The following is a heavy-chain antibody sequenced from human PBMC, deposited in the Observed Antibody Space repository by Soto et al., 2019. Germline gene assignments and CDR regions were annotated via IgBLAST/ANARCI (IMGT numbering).Heavy chain of an antibody. CDR1: GFTFSSYG. D-gene: IGHD1-26*01. V-gene: IGHV3-33*01. CDR3: ARGIGMSWSFDY. Sequence: LRLSCVASGFTFSSYGMHWVRQAPGKGLEWVSVMYVGGDTYHADSVKGRFTTSRDNSRNTLFLQMNNLRAEDTAVYYCARGIGMSWSFDYWGQGTLVTVSS. CDR2: MYVGGDT. J-gene: IGHJ4*02.